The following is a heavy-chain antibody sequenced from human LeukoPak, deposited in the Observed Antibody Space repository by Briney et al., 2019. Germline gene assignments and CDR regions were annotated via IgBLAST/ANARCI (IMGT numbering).Heavy chain of an antibody. V-gene: IGHV4-39*07. J-gene: IGHJ4*02. CDR2: IYYSGST. CDR3: ASATTYYYGSGSRYYFDY. CDR1: GGSISSSSYF. D-gene: IGHD3-10*01. Sequence: SETLSLTCTVSGGSISSSSYFWGWIRQPPGKGLEWIASIYYSGSTYYNPSLKSRVTISVDTSKNQFSLKLSSVTGADTAVYYCASATTYYYGSGSRYYFDYWGQGTLVTVSS.